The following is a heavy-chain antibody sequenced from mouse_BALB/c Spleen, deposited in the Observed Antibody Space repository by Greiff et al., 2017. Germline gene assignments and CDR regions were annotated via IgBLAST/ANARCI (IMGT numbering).Heavy chain of an antibody. Sequence: VQRVESGPGLVAPSQSLSITCTVSGFSLTGYGVNWVRQPPGKGLEWLGMIWGDGSTDYNSALKSRLSISKDNSKSQVFLKMNSLQTDDTARYYCAKLRRDYAMDYWGQGTSVTVSS. CDR2: IWGDGST. CDR3: AKLRRDYAMDY. V-gene: IGHV2-6-7*01. CDR1: GFSLTGYG. D-gene: IGHD2-4*01. J-gene: IGHJ4*01.